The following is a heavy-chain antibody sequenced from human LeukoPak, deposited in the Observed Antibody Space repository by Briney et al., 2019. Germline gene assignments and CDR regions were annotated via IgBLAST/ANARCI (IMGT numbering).Heavy chain of an antibody. J-gene: IGHJ4*02. CDR3: ARSAAGTVDY. CDR2: TYYRSKWYN. V-gene: IGHV6-1*01. CDR1: GDSVSSKSAA. Sequence: SQTLSLTCAISGDSVSSKSAAWNWIRQSPWRGLEWLGRTYYRSKWYNEYAASVKSRITINPETSKNQFSLQLNSVTPEDTAVYYCARSAAGTVDYWGQGTLVTVSS. D-gene: IGHD1-1*01.